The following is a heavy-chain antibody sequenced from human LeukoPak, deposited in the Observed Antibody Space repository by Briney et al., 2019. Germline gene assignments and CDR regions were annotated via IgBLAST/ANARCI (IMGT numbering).Heavy chain of an antibody. CDR3: ARTPTVTFFDY. CDR1: GGSISSSSYY. V-gene: IGHV4-39*01. Sequence: PSETLSLTCTVSGGSISSSSYYWGWIRQPPGKGLEWVGSIYYSGSTYYNPSLKSRVTISVDTSKNQFSLKLSSVTAADTAVYYCARTPTVTFFDYWGQGTLVTVSS. CDR2: IYYSGST. J-gene: IGHJ4*02. D-gene: IGHD4-17*01.